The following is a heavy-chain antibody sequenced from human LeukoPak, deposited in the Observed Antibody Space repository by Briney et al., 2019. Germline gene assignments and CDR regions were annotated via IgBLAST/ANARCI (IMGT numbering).Heavy chain of an antibody. D-gene: IGHD6-6*01. CDR1: GGSISSYY. J-gene: IGHJ6*02. V-gene: IGHV4-59*01. CDR2: IYYSGST. Sequence: SETLSLTCTVSGGSISSYYWSWIRQPPGKGLEWIGYIYYSGSTNYNPSLKSRVTISVDTSKNQFSLKLSSVTAADTAVYYCATFSSSTLYHYGMDVWGQGTTVTVSS. CDR3: ATFSSSTLYHYGMDV.